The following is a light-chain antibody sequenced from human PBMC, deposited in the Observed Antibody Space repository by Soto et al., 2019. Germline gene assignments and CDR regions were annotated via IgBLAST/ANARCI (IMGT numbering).Light chain of an antibody. V-gene: IGLV2-14*03. CDR2: DVS. J-gene: IGLJ1*01. Sequence: QSVLTQPASVSGSPGQSITTSCTGTSSDVGRYNYVSWYQHHPGKAPKLIFYDVSNRPSGVSERFSVSKSGYTASLTISGLQAEHEDDYYCNSYTTSSTYVFGTGTKVTVL. CDR3: NSYTTSSTYV. CDR1: SSDVGRYNY.